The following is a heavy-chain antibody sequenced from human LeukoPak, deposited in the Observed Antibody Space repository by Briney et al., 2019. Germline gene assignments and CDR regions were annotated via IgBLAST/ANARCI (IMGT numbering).Heavy chain of an antibody. CDR2: ISYDGSNT. D-gene: IGHD5-12*01. V-gene: IGHV3-30*03. CDR3: GRLMGGYDSYFYGMDV. J-gene: IGHJ6*02. CDR1: GFSFRSYV. Sequence: PGGSLRLSCAASGFSFRSYVMQWVRQAPGKGLEWVAVISYDGSNTYYAESVKGRFTISRDNSQNTLYLQMNSLRPEDTAVYYCGRLMGGYDSYFYGMDVWGQGTTVTVSS.